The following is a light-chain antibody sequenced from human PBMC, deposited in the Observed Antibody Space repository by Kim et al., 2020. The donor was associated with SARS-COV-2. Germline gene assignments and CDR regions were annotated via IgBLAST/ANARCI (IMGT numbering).Light chain of an antibody. CDR1: QGINNY. J-gene: IGKJ1*01. Sequence: ASVGDRGTSSGRASQGINNYLAWYQQRPGKVPKRLIYAASTLQSGVPSRFSGSGFGTDFTLTISSLQPEDGATYYCQKYNSAPWTFGRGTKVDIK. CDR2: AAS. V-gene: IGKV1-27*01. CDR3: QKYNSAPWT.